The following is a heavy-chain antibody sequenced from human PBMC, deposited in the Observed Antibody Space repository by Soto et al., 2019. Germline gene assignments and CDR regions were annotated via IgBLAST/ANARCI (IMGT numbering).Heavy chain of an antibody. CDR2: IWYDGSNK. V-gene: IGHV3-33*01. J-gene: IGHJ4*02. CDR3: ARDRDVVVVAAFGC. Sequence: QVQLVESGGGVVQPGRSLRLSCAASGFTFSSYGMHWVRQAPGKGLEWVAVIWYDGSNKYYADSVKGRFTISRDNSKNTLYLQMNSVIAEDTAVEYCARDRDVVVVAAFGCLGQGALVTVSS. D-gene: IGHD2-15*01. CDR1: GFTFSSYG.